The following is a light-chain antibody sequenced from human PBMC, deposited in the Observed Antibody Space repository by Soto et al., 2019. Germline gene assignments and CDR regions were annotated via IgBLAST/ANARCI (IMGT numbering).Light chain of an antibody. CDR1: SSNIGSNT. V-gene: IGLV1-44*01. J-gene: IGLJ1*01. Sequence: QSALTQPPSASGTPGQRVTISCSGSSSNIGSNTVNWYQQLPGTAPKLLIYSNNQRPSGVPDRFSGSKSGTSASLAISGLQSEDEADYYCAAWDDSPNGYVFGTGSKVNVL. CDR3: AAWDDSPNGYV. CDR2: SNN.